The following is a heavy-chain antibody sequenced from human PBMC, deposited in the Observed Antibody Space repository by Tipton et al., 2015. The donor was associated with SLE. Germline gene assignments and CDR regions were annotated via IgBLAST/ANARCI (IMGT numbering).Heavy chain of an antibody. CDR3: ARDWVYSSSWLDY. J-gene: IGHJ4*02. V-gene: IGHV3-21*01. CDR2: ISSSSSYI. D-gene: IGHD6-13*01. CDR1: GFTFSSYS. Sequence: SLRLSCAASGFTFSSYSMSWVRQAPGKGLEWVSSISSSSSYIYYADSVKGRFTISRDNAKNSLYLQMNSLRAEDTAVYYCARDWVYSSSWLDYWGQGTLVTVSS.